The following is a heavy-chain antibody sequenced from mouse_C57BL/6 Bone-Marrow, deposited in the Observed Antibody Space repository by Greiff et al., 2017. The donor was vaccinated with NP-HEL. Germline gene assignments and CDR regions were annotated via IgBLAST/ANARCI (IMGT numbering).Heavy chain of an antibody. V-gene: IGHV1-61*01. CDR3: AREGWDYFDY. CDR2: IYPSDSET. D-gene: IGHD3-3*01. J-gene: IGHJ2*01. Sequence: QVQLQQPGAELVRPGSSVKLSCKASGYTFTSYWMDWVKQRPGQGLEWIGNIYPSDSETHYNQKFKDKATLTVDKSSSTAYMQLSSLTSEDSAVYYCAREGWDYFDYWGKGTTLTVSS. CDR1: GYTFTSYW.